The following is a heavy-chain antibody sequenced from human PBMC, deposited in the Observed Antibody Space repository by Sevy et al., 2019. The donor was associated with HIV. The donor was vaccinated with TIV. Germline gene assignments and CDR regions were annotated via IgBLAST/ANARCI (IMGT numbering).Heavy chain of an antibody. CDR3: ARGSYGWNAFDI. J-gene: IGHJ3*02. Sequence: SETLSLTCTVSGGSISSYYWSWIRQPAGKGLGWIGRIYTSGGTNYNPSLKSRVTMSVDTSKNQFSLKLSSVTAADTAVYYCARGSYGWNAFDIWGQGTMVTVSS. CDR1: GGSISSYY. CDR2: IYTSGGT. D-gene: IGHD5-18*01. V-gene: IGHV4-4*07.